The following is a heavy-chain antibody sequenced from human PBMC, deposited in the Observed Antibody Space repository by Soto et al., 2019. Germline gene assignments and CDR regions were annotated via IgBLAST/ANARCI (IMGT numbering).Heavy chain of an antibody. D-gene: IGHD3-9*01. CDR3: ARGVGSSPPRY. J-gene: IGHJ4*02. CDR2: VYDNGRP. CDR1: CGSISSGGYY. Sequence: LSLTFTVSCGSISSGGYYWSLIRQSPRQGLEWIGYVYDNGRPYYSPSLKSRVTISADTSKNQISLKLTSATAADTAVYYCARGVGSSPPRYWGRGTLVTVSS. V-gene: IGHV4-61*08.